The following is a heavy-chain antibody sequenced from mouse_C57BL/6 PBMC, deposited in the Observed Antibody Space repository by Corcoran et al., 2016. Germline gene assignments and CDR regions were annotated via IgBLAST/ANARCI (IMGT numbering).Heavy chain of an antibody. CDR2: IYPGDGDT. J-gene: IGHJ3*01. D-gene: IGHD2-1*01. CDR1: GYAFSSYW. CDR3: AREGYGNSLRFAY. Sequence: QVQLQQSGAELVKPGASVKISCKASGYAFSSYWMNWVKQRPGKGLEWIGQIYPGDGDTNYNGKFKGKATLTADKSSSTAYMQLSSLTSEDSAVYFCAREGYGNSLRFAYWGQGTLVTVSA. V-gene: IGHV1-80*01.